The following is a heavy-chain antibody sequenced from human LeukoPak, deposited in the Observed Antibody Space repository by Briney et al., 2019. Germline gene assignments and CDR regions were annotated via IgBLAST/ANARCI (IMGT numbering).Heavy chain of an antibody. CDR1: GGSISSTNW. J-gene: IGHJ4*02. D-gene: IGHD3-10*01. CDR3: ARDVWVRGVIISDY. Sequence: SETLSLTCAVSGGSISSTNWWTWVRQPPGKGLEWIGEVDHSGYTNYNPSLKSRVTISVDKSKNHFSLKLSSVTAADTAIYYYARDVWVRGVIISDYWGQGTLVTVSS. CDR2: VDHSGYT. V-gene: IGHV4-4*02.